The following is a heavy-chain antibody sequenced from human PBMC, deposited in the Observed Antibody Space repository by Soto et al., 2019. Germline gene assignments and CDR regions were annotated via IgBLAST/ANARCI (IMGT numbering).Heavy chain of an antibody. V-gene: IGHV3-30-3*01. CDR3: ARDQGIAVAGIFDY. J-gene: IGHJ4*02. CDR2: ISYDGSNK. Sequence: PGGSLRLSCAASGFTFSSYAMHWVRQAPGKGLEWVAVISYDGSNKYYADSVKGRFTISRDNSKNTPYLQMNSLRAEDTAVYYCARDQGIAVAGIFDYWGQGTLVTVSS. D-gene: IGHD6-19*01. CDR1: GFTFSSYA.